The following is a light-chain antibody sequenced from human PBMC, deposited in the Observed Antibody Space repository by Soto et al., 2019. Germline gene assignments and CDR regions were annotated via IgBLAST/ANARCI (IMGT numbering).Light chain of an antibody. Sequence: EIVLTQSPGTLSLSPGERATLSCRASQSVINNYLAWYQQKPGQAPRLLIYGASNRATGIPDRFSGSGSGTDFTLTISRLEPEDFAVYYWQQYGSSGTFGQGTKVEIK. CDR3: QQYGSSGT. V-gene: IGKV3-20*01. J-gene: IGKJ1*01. CDR2: GAS. CDR1: QSVINNY.